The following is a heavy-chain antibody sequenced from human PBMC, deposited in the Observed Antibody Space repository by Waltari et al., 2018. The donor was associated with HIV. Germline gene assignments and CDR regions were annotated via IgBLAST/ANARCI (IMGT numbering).Heavy chain of an antibody. Sequence: QEQLVESGGGVAQPGRSLRLSCSASGFIFGDYAMHWFRQAPGKGLEWVGLISFDGNNAYYADSVKGRFTISRDNSKNTMSLQMNSLRSDDTALYYCARTIFGVMITSDFFYGMDVWGQGTTVTVS. J-gene: IGHJ6*02. CDR2: ISFDGNNA. CDR1: GFIFGDYA. V-gene: IGHV3-30-3*01. CDR3: ARTIFGVMITSDFFYGMDV. D-gene: IGHD3-3*01.